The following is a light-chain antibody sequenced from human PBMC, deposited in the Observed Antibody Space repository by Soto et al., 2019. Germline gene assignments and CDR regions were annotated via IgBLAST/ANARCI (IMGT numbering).Light chain of an antibody. J-gene: IGKJ5*01. Sequence: EIVLTQSPGTLSLSPGERVTLSCRASQSVRDNLAWYQQKPGQGPRLLVYRASTRTLGIPARFSGSESGTEFTLTISSLQSEDFAIYYCQQYDTWPTTFGQGTRLEIK. CDR3: QQYDTWPTT. CDR1: QSVRDN. V-gene: IGKV3-15*01. CDR2: RAS.